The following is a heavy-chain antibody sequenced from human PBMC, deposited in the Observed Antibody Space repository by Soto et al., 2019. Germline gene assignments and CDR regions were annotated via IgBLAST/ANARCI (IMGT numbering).Heavy chain of an antibody. J-gene: IGHJ6*02. CDR1: GFTFSTYW. CDR2: INSDGSTT. CDR3: AREAYYDMGG. Sequence: EVQLVESGGGLVQPGGSLRLSCVGSGFTFSTYWMHWVRQAPGKGLVWVSRINSDGSTTNYADSVKGRFTISRDNAKNTLYLQMNSLRAEDTAVYYCAREAYYDMGGWGRGTTVTVSS. V-gene: IGHV3-74*01.